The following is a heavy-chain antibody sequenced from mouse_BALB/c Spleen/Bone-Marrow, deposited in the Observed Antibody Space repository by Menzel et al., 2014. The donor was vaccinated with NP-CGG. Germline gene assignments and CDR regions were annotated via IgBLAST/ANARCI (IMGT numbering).Heavy chain of an antibody. D-gene: IGHD2-1*01. J-gene: IGHJ3*01. CDR3: AAGYYGNSGWFAY. CDR1: GYTFTSYT. CDR2: INPSSGYT. V-gene: IGHV1-4*01. Sequence: SGAELAGPGASVKMSCKASGYTFTSYTMHWVKQRPGQGLEWIGYINPSSGYTNYNQKFKDKATLTADKSSSTAYMQLSSLTSEDSAVYYCAAGYYGNSGWFAYWGQGTLVTVSA.